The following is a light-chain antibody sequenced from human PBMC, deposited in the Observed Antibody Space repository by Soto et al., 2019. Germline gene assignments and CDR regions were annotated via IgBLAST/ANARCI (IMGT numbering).Light chain of an antibody. CDR1: QRISSW. CDR3: QLYNSPPWT. Sequence: DIQMTQSPSTLSASVGDRVTITCRASQRISSWLAWYQQRPGKVPRLLIYKASTLESGVPSRFSGSGSGTEFTLTISSLQPDDFATYYCQLYNSPPWTFGQGTKVEIK. CDR2: KAS. J-gene: IGKJ1*01. V-gene: IGKV1-5*03.